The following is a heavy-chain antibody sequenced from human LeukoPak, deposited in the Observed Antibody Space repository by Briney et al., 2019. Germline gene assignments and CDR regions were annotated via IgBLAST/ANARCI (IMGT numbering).Heavy chain of an antibody. V-gene: IGHV1-18*01. CDR1: GYTFTSHG. CDR2: ISAYNGDT. Sequence: ASVKVSCKASGYTFTSHGISWVRQAPGQGLGWMGWISAYNGDTKYAQKTQGRVTMATDASTSTAYMELRSLRSDDTAMYYCARDPSNTSGFYAYLDSRGQGTLVTVSS. D-gene: IGHD6-19*01. CDR3: ARDPSNTSGFYAYLDS. J-gene: IGHJ4*02.